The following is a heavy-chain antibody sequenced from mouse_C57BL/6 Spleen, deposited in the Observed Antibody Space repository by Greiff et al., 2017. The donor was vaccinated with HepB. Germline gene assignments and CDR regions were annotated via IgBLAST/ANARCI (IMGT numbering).Heavy chain of an antibody. CDR1: GFNIKDDY. CDR2: IDPENGDT. Sequence: VQLKESGAELVRPGASVKLSCTASGFNIKDDYMHWVKQRPEQGLEWIGWIDPENGDTEYASKFQGKATITADTSSNTAYLQLSSLTSEDTAVYYCTTGIVTGYYFDYWGQGTTLTVSS. J-gene: IGHJ2*01. D-gene: IGHD2-5*01. V-gene: IGHV14-4*01. CDR3: TTGIVTGYYFDY.